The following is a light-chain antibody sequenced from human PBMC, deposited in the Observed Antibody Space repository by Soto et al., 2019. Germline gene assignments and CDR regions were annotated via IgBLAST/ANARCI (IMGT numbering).Light chain of an antibody. CDR1: QNLLYSSNNKNY. J-gene: IGKJ4*01. CDR3: QQYDRTPLT. V-gene: IGKV4-1*01. CDR2: WAS. Sequence: DIVMTQSPDSLAVSLGERATINCKSSQNLLYSSNNKNYLAWYQQKPGQPPKLLIYWASTRESGVPDRFSGSGSGTDFTLTISSLQAEDVSVYYCQQYDRTPLTFGGGTKVAIK.